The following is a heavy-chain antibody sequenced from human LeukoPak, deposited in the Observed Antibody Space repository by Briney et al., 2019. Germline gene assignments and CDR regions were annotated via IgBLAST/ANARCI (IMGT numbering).Heavy chain of an antibody. CDR3: ALSGSYPFYGMDV. J-gene: IGHJ6*04. V-gene: IGHV3-23*01. D-gene: IGHD3-10*01. Sequence: PGGSLRLSCAASGFTFSSYAMSWVRQAPGKGLEWVSAISGSGGSTYYADSVKGRFTISRDNSKNTLYLQMNSLRAEDTAVYYCALSGSYPFYGMDVWGKGTTVTVSS. CDR1: GFTFSSYA. CDR2: ISGSGGST.